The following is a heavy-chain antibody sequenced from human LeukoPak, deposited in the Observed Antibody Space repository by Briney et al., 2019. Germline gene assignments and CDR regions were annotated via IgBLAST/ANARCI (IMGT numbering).Heavy chain of an antibody. D-gene: IGHD2-2*01. CDR3: ARFCSSTSCPTRSYYYYYGMDV. Sequence: SSVKVSCKASGGTFSSYAISWVRQAPGQGLEWMGGIIPIFGTANYAQKFQGRVTITADESTSTAYMELSSLRSEDTAVYCCARFCSSTSCPTRSYYYYYGMDVWGQGTTVTVSS. V-gene: IGHV1-69*01. CDR2: IIPIFGTA. CDR1: GGTFSSYA. J-gene: IGHJ6*02.